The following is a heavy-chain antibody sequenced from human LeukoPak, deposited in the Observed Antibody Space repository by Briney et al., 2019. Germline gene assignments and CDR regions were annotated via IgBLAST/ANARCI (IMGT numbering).Heavy chain of an antibody. V-gene: IGHV4-59*12. Sequence: PSETLSLTCTVSGGSISSYYWSGLRHPPGKGVEWVGYIYYSGGTNYKPSLKSRVTISVDTSKNQFSRKLSSVTAADTAVYYCARGRGGGRSRAYFDYWGQGTLVTVSS. CDR2: IYYSGGT. J-gene: IGHJ4*02. CDR3: ARGRGGGRSRAYFDY. D-gene: IGHD3-16*01. CDR1: GGSISSYY.